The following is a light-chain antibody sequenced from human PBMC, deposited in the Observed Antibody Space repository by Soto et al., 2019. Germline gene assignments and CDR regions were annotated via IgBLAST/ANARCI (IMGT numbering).Light chain of an antibody. CDR1: QSVSSN. CDR3: QQYNNWPPKYT. V-gene: IGKV3-15*01. J-gene: IGKJ2*01. Sequence: EIVMTQSPATLSVSPGERATLSCRASQSVSSNLAWYQQKPGQAPRLLIYDASTRAAAIPGRFSGSGSGTEFTLTISSLQSEDFAVYYCQQYNNWPPKYTFGQGTKLEIK. CDR2: DAS.